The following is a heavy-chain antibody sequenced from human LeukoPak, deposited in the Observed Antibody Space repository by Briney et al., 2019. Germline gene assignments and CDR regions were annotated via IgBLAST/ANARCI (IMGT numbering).Heavy chain of an antibody. V-gene: IGHV4-38-2*02. Sequence: TSETLSLTCTVSGYSISSGYYWGWIRQPPGKGLEWIGSIYHSGSTYYNPSLKSRVTISVDTSKNQFSLKLSSVTAADTAVYYCARERTLFDYWGQGTLVTVSS. D-gene: IGHD1-14*01. CDR1: GYSISSGYY. CDR2: IYHSGST. J-gene: IGHJ4*02. CDR3: ARERTLFDY.